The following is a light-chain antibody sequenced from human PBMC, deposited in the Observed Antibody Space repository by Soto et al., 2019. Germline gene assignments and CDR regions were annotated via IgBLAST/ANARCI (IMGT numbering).Light chain of an antibody. CDR1: QGISSS. CDR3: RQFNNYPLT. Sequence: AIQLTQSPSSPSSSLGVRVTITCRASQGISSSLAWYQQKPGKAPKLLIYDASSLESGVPSRFSGSGSGTDFTLTISSLQPEDFATYYCRQFNNYPLTFGGGTKVDIK. V-gene: IGKV1D-13*01. CDR2: DAS. J-gene: IGKJ4*01.